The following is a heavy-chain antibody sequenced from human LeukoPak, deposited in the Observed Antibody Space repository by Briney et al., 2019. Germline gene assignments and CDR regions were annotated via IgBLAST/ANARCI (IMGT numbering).Heavy chain of an antibody. V-gene: IGHV1-8*01. Sequence: VASVKVSCMASGYTFTSYDINWVRQATGQGLEWMGWMNPNSGNTGYAQKFQGRVTMTRNTSIRKAHMELSSLRSEDTAVYYCARVFRARDAFDIWGQGTMVTVSS. CDR3: ARVFRARDAFDI. J-gene: IGHJ3*02. D-gene: IGHD3-10*01. CDR2: MNPNSGNT. CDR1: GYTFTSYD.